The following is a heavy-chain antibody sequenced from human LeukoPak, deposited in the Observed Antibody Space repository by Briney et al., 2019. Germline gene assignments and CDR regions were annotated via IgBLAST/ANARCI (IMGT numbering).Heavy chain of an antibody. CDR1: GDSISNYY. CDR2: IYASGST. Sequence: SETLSLTCTVSGDSISNYYWSWIRQTAGKDLEWIGRIYASGSTYYNPSLKSRVTMSVETSKNQFSLKLSSLTAADTAVYYCARDRGYFLEYFDYWGQGRLVTVSS. CDR3: ARDRGYFLEYFDY. J-gene: IGHJ4*02. V-gene: IGHV4-4*07. D-gene: IGHD2-15*01.